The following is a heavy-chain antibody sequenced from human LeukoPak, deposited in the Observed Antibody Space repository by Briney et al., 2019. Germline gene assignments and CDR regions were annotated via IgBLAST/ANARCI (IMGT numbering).Heavy chain of an antibody. CDR1: GFTFSSYT. V-gene: IGHV3-48*01. CDR2: ISSSSSTM. D-gene: IGHD3-9*01. J-gene: IGHJ4*02. Sequence: PGGSLRLSCAASGFTFSSYTMNWVRQAPGRGLEWVSYISSSSSTMFYADSVKGRFTISRDNSKNTLYLQMNTPRADDTAVYYCAKEGALQYFDQWGQFYLDYWGQGTLVTVSS. CDR3: AKEGALQYFDQWGQFYLDY.